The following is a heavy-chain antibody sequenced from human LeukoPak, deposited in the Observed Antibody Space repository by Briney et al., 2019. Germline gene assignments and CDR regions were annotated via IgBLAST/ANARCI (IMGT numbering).Heavy chain of an antibody. J-gene: IGHJ4*02. D-gene: IGHD4-17*01. Sequence: GGSLRLSCAASGFTFSSYAMSWVRQAPGKGLEWVSAISGNGGSTYYADSVKGRFTISRDNSKNTLYLQMNRLRAEDTAVYYCAKDPEPYGDIRFLDYWGQGTLVTVSS. CDR3: AKDPEPYGDIRFLDY. CDR1: GFTFSSYA. CDR2: ISGNGGST. V-gene: IGHV3-23*01.